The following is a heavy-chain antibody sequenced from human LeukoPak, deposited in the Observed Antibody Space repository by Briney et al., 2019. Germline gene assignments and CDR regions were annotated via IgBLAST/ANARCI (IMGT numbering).Heavy chain of an antibody. D-gene: IGHD6-19*01. CDR3: ATRMVSSGWYGSWFDP. J-gene: IGHJ5*02. Sequence: PGGSLRLSCAASGFTFSSYWMTWVRQTPGKGLEWVANIKHDGSEDYFVDSVKGRFTISRDIAENSLHLQMSSLRAEDTAVYYCATRMVSSGWYGSWFDPWGQGTLVTVSS. CDR1: GFTFSSYW. CDR2: IKHDGSED. V-gene: IGHV3-7*03.